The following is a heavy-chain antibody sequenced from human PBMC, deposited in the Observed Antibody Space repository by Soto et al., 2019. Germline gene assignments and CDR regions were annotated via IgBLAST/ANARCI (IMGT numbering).Heavy chain of an antibody. CDR2: SDPADGET. Sequence: QVQLVQSGAEVKKPGASVKVSCKVSGYNLNDLSIHWVRQAPGKGLEWMGGSDPADGETIYAQKFQGRVTXXXXXXXXXXXXXLXSLRSEDTAVYYCATVIVSTIPLDYWGQGTLVTVSS. CDR3: ATVIVSTIPLDY. CDR1: GYNLNDLS. D-gene: IGHD5-12*01. V-gene: IGHV1-24*01. J-gene: IGHJ4*02.